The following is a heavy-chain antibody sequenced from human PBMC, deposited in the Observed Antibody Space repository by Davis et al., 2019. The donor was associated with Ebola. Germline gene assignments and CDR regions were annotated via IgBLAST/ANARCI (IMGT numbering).Heavy chain of an antibody. D-gene: IGHD3-10*01. J-gene: IGHJ5*02. CDR2: IIPIFGTA. CDR1: AYTFTSYY. V-gene: IGHV1-69*13. Sequence: SVKVSCKASAYTFTSYYMHWVRQDPGQGLEWMGGIIPIFGTANYEQKFQGRVTITADESTSTAYMELSSLISEDNAVYYCASELVQGVIIMGGFDPWGQGTLVTVSS. CDR3: ASELVQGVIIMGGFDP.